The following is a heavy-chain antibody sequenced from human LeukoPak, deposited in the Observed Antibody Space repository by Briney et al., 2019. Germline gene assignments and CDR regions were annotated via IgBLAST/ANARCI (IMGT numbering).Heavy chain of an antibody. J-gene: IGHJ3*02. V-gene: IGHV3-74*01. CDR2: INSDGSST. D-gene: IGHD3-10*01. Sequence: PGGSLRLSCAASGFTFSSYWMHWVRQAPGKGLVWVSRINSDGSSTSDADSVKGRFTISRDDAKNTLYLQMNSLRAEDTAVYYCARDPEIDYYGSGSYVAFDIWGQGTMVTVSS. CDR3: ARDPEIDYYGSGSYVAFDI. CDR1: GFTFSSYW.